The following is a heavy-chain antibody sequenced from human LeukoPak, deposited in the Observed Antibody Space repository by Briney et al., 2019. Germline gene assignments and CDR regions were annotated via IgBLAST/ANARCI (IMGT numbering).Heavy chain of an antibody. D-gene: IGHD5-18*01. CDR1: GGSFSGYY. Sequence: SETLSLTCAVYGGSFSGYYWSWIRQPPGKGLEWIGEINHSGSTNYNPSLKSRVTISVDTSKNQFSLKLSSVTAAHTAVYYCASSSGYSYGSASSFYWGQGTLVTVSS. CDR3: ASSSGYSYGSASSFY. J-gene: IGHJ4*02. V-gene: IGHV4-34*01. CDR2: INHSGST.